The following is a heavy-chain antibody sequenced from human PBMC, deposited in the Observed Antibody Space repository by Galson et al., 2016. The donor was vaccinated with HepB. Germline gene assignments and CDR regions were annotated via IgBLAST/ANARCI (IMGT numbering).Heavy chain of an antibody. CDR3: AKDHESDGFPTFDC. CDR1: GFASNSYV. D-gene: IGHD3-22*01. V-gene: IGHV3-23*01. CDR2: ITERDIYT. Sequence: SLRLSCAVSGFASNSYVMSWVRQAPGKGLEWVSSITERDIYTSYADSVKGRFTISRDNSRNTLYLQMNSLGADDTAIYYCAKDHESDGFPTFDCWGQGTLVTVSS. J-gene: IGHJ4*02.